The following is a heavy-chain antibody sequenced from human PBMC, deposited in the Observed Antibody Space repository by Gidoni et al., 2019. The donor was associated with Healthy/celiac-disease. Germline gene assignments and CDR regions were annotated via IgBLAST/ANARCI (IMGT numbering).Heavy chain of an antibody. CDR1: GGSFSGYY. J-gene: IGHJ4*02. Sequence: QVQLQQWGAGLLKPSETLSLTCAVHGGSFSGYYWSWIRQPPGKGLEWIGEINHSGSTNYNPSLKSRVTISVDTSKNQFSLKLSSVTAADTAVYYCARSGGYCSSTSCYYGFDYWGQGTLVTVSS. D-gene: IGHD2-2*01. V-gene: IGHV4-34*01. CDR2: INHSGST. CDR3: ARSGGYCSSTSCYYGFDY.